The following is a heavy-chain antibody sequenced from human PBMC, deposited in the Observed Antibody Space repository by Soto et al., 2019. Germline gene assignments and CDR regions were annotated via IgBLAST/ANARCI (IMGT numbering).Heavy chain of an antibody. CDR3: ARGAAAGTIGDY. CDR2: ISYDGSNK. V-gene: IGHV3-30-3*01. Sequence: QVQLVESGGGVVQPGRSLRLSCAASGFTFSSYAMHWVRQAPGKGLEWVAVISYDGSNKYYADSVKGRFTISRDNSKNTLYLQMNSLRAEDTAVYYCARGAAAGTIGDYWGQGTLVTVSS. D-gene: IGHD6-13*01. J-gene: IGHJ4*02. CDR1: GFTFSSYA.